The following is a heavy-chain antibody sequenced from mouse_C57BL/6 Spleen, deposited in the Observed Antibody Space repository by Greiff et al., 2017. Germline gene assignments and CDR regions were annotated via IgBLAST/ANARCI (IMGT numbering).Heavy chain of an antibody. J-gene: IGHJ4*01. CDR1: GFNIKDYY. Sequence: VHVKQSGAELVRPGASVKLSCTASGFNIKDYYMHWVKQRPEQGLEWIGRIDPEDGDTEYAPKFQGKATMTADTSSNTAYLQLSSLTSEDTAVYYRTTEVIYYGNYVYAMDYWGQGTSVTVSS. D-gene: IGHD2-1*01. CDR2: IDPEDGDT. CDR3: TTEVIYYGNYVYAMDY. V-gene: IGHV14-1*01.